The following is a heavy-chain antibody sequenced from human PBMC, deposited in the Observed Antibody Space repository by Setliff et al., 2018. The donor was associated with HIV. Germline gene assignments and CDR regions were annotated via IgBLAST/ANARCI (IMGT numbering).Heavy chain of an antibody. J-gene: IGHJ5*02. D-gene: IGHD2-8*01. V-gene: IGHV3-74*03. Sequence: LRLSCAASGFTFDDYGMTWVRQAPGKGLVWVSRISSDGSTTTYADSVKGRFTISRDNADNTLYLQMNSLRVDDTAVYYCAALSVRTNPVYGVISTRFDPWGQGSLVTVSS. CDR3: AALSVRTNPVYGVISTRFDP. CDR2: ISSDGSTT. CDR1: GFTFDDYG.